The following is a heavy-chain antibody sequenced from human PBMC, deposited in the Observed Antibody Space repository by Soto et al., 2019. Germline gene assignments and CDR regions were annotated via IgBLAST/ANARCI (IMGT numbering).Heavy chain of an antibody. V-gene: IGHV4-39*01. Sequence: SETLSLTCTVSGGSISSSSYYWGWIRQPPGKGLEWIGSIYYSGSTYYNPSLKSRVTISVDTSKNQFSLKLSSVTAADTVVYYCARPGQPYYYYGMDVWGQGTTVTVSS. D-gene: IGHD2-2*01. CDR3: ARPGQPYYYYGMDV. CDR2: IYYSGST. J-gene: IGHJ6*02. CDR1: GGSISSSSYY.